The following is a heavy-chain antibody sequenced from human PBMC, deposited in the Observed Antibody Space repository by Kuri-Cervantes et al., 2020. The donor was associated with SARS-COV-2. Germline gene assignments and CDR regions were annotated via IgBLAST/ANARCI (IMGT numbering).Heavy chain of an antibody. CDR3: ARTVPVDTAMVTGYYYGMDV. CDR1: GFTFSSYS. Sequence: GGSLRLSCAASGFTFSSYSMNWVRQAPGKGLEWASSISSSSSYIYYADSVKGRFTISRDNAKNSLYLQMNSLRAEDTAVYYCARTVPVDTAMVTGYYYGMDVWGQGTTVTVSS. D-gene: IGHD5-18*01. J-gene: IGHJ6*02. V-gene: IGHV3-21*01. CDR2: ISSSSSYI.